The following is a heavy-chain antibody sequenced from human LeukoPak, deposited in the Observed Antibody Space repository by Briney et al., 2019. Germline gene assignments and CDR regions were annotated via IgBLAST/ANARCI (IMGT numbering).Heavy chain of an antibody. D-gene: IGHD3-3*01. Sequence: PGGSLRLSCAASGFTFSSYEMNWVRQAPGKGLEWVSYISSSGSTIYYADSVKGRFTISRDNSKNTLYLQMNSLRAEDTAVYYCARDRGGYSTVWFDPWGQGTLVTVSS. CDR3: ARDRGGYSTVWFDP. CDR2: ISSSGSTI. V-gene: IGHV3-48*03. J-gene: IGHJ5*02. CDR1: GFTFSSYE.